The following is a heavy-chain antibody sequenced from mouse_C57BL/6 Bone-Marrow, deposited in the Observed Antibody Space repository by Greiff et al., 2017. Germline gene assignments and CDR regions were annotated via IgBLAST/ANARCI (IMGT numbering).Heavy chain of an antibody. CDR1: GYTFTDYY. CDR3: ARRGAYYSNKSNYFDY. Sequence: EVKLVESGPVLVKPGASVKMSCKASGYTFTDYYMNWVKQSHGKSLEWIGVINPYNGGTSYNQKFKGKATLTVDKSSSTAYMELNSLTSEDSAVYYCARRGAYYSNKSNYFDYWGQGTTLTVSS. CDR2: INPYNGGT. D-gene: IGHD2-5*01. V-gene: IGHV1-19*01. J-gene: IGHJ2*01.